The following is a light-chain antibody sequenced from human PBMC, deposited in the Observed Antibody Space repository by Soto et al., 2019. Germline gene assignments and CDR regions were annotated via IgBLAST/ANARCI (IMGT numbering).Light chain of an antibody. V-gene: IGKV3-20*01. CDR2: GAY. CDR3: RQYGSSPPYT. Sequence: MVWTQSPGTLSLSPGEVVTLSCRASRSITSSYLAWYQHKPAQAPRLLIYGAYNRAAGVPDRFSGSGSGIDFTLNISRLEPEDFAVYYCRQYGSSPPYTFGQGTKQEIK. CDR1: RSITSSY. J-gene: IGKJ2*01.